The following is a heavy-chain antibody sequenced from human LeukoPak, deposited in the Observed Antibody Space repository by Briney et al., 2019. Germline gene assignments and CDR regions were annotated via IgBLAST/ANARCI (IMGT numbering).Heavy chain of an antibody. Sequence: PSETLSLTCTVSGGSISSGSYYWSWIRQPAGKGLEWIGRIYTSGSTNYNPSLKSRVTISVDTSKNQFSLKLSSVTAADTAVCYCARGVAYWGQGTLVTVSS. CDR1: GGSISSGSYY. V-gene: IGHV4-61*02. CDR3: ARGVAY. J-gene: IGHJ4*02. CDR2: IYTSGST.